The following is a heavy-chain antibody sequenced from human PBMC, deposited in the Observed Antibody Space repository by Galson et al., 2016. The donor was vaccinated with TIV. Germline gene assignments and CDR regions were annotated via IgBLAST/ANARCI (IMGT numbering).Heavy chain of an antibody. V-gene: IGHV4-59*01. D-gene: IGHD2/OR15-2a*01. CDR2: VYYTGST. Sequence: ETLSLTCSVSDDAISRYYWSWIRVPPGKGLEWIGNVYYTGSTDYNPSLRSRVTMSVDLSKDQFSLSLNSVTAADAAVYYCARVTPAFYGVQRYHYFGMDVWGQGTMVTVS. CDR1: DDAISRYY. CDR3: ARVTPAFYGVQRYHYFGMDV. J-gene: IGHJ6*02.